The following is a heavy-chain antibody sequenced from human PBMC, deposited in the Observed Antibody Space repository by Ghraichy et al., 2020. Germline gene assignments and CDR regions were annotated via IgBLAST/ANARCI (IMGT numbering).Heavy chain of an antibody. CDR2: INPNSGGT. D-gene: IGHD1-26*01. CDR1: GYTFTGYY. V-gene: IGHV1-2*04. CDR3: ARGMWELPYYFDY. Sequence: ASVKVSCKASGYTFTGYYMHWVRQAPGQGLEWMGWINPNSGGTNYAQKFQGWVTMTRDTSISTAYMELSRLRSDDTAVYYCARGMWELPYYFDYWGQGTLVTVSS. J-gene: IGHJ4*02.